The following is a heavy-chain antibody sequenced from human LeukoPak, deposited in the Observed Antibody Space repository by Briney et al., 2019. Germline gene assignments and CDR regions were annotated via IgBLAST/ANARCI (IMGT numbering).Heavy chain of an antibody. D-gene: IGHD3-3*01. V-gene: IGHV4-34*01. Sequence: KPSETLSLTCAVYGGSFSGYYWSWIRQPPGKGLEWIGEINHSGSTNYNPSLKSRVTISVDTSKNQFSLKLSSVTAADTAVYYCAGGYITIFGVVIKGTYGMDVWGQGTTVTVS. CDR2: INHSGST. CDR3: AGGYITIFGVVIKGTYGMDV. CDR1: GGSFSGYY. J-gene: IGHJ6*02.